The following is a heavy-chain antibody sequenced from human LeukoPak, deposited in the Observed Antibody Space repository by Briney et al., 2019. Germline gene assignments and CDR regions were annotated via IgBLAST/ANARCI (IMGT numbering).Heavy chain of an antibody. Sequence: KPSETLSLTCAVSGGSISSSNWWSRVRQPPGKGLEWIGEIYHSGSTNYNPSLKSRVTISVDKSKNQFSLKLSSVTAADTAVYYCARTTEGYCRGSTCYYYYYYMNVWGKGTTVTVSS. D-gene: IGHD2-15*01. CDR1: GGSISSSNW. CDR2: IYHSGST. CDR3: ARTTEGYCRGSTCYYYYYYMNV. J-gene: IGHJ6*03. V-gene: IGHV4-4*02.